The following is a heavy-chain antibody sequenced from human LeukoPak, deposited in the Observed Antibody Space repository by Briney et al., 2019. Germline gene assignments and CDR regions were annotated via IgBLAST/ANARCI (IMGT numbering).Heavy chain of an antibody. CDR2: IYTSGST. Sequence: SQTLSLTCTVSGCSISSGSYYWSWIRQPAGKGLEWIGRIYTSGSTNYNPSLKSRVTISVDTSKNQFSLKLSSVTAADTAVYYCARGRAVAGTDYYYYGMDVWGQGTTVTVSS. D-gene: IGHD6-19*01. J-gene: IGHJ6*02. CDR1: GCSISSGSYY. CDR3: ARGRAVAGTDYYYYGMDV. V-gene: IGHV4-61*02.